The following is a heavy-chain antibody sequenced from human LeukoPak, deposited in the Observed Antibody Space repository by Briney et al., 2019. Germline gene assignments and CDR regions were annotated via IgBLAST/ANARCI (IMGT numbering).Heavy chain of an antibody. J-gene: IGHJ4*02. CDR2: IHRSGSP. V-gene: IGHV4-59*12. CDR3: AREILGGFNPGAY. D-gene: IGHD1-14*01. CDR1: LDSTTSNF. Sequence: NPSETLSLTCTVSLDSTTSNFWSWVRQPPGKGLEWIGEIHRSGSPNYNPSLQSRVTISIDTSRNQIVLELSSVTAADTAVYYCAREILGGFNPGAYWGQGILVTVSS.